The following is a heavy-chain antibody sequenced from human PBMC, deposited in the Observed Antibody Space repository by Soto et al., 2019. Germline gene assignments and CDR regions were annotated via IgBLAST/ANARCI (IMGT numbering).Heavy chain of an antibody. D-gene: IGHD3-10*01. J-gene: IGHJ5*02. CDR2: IDVGSANT. Sequence: SVKVSCKTSGFTFSSSAVHWVRQARGHRLQWIGWIDVGSANTNHAQKLQGRVTMTTDTSTSTAYMELRSLRSDDTAVYYCARGVGSGTYYNQYNWFDPWGQGTLVTVSS. V-gene: IGHV1-58*01. CDR3: ARGVGSGTYYNQYNWFDP. CDR1: GFTFSSSA.